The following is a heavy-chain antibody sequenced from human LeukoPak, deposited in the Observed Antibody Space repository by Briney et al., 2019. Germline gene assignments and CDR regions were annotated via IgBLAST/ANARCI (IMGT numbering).Heavy chain of an antibody. V-gene: IGHV4-59*01. CDR2: IYYSGCT. D-gene: IGHD2-2*01. CDR1: GGSISSYY. Sequence: SETLSLTCTVSGGSISSYYWSWIRQPPGKGLEWIGYIYYSGCTNYNPSLKSRVTISVDTSKNQFSLKLSSVTAADTAVYYCAGTKTVGGDYWGQGTLVTVSS. CDR3: AGTKTVGGDY. J-gene: IGHJ4*02.